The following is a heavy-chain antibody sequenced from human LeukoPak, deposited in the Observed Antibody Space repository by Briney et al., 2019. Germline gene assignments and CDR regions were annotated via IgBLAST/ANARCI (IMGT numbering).Heavy chain of an antibody. CDR2: ISAYNGDT. CDR1: GYIFAHNG. V-gene: IGHV1-18*01. J-gene: IGHJ6*02. Sequence: GASVKVSCKTSGYIFAHNGISWVRQAPGQGPEWMGWISAYNGDTNYAQNFQGRVTMTEDTSTDTAYMELSSLRSEDTAVYYCATKPVGCCYYGMDVWGQGTTVTVSS. CDR3: ATKPVGCCYYGMDV. D-gene: IGHD4-23*01.